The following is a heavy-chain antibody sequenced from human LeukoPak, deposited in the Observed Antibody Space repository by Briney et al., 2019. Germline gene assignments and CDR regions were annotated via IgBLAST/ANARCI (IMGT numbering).Heavy chain of an antibody. J-gene: IGHJ4*02. V-gene: IGHV6-1*01. CDR2: TYYRSKWYT. D-gene: IGHD1-1*01. CDR3: ARSTGPIDY. CDR1: GDSASSNSAA. Sequence: SQTLSLTCAISGDSASSNSAAWNWIRRSPSRGLEWLGRTYYRSKWYTYYAVSVKSRISINRDTSKNQISLQLNSVTPEDTAVYYCARSTGPIDYWGQGTLVTVSS.